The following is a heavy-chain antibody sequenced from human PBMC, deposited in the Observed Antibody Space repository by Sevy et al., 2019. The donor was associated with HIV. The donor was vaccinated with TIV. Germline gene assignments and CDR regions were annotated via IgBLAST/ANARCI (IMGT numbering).Heavy chain of an antibody. CDR1: GFSFNSYA. J-gene: IGHJ4*02. D-gene: IGHD3-10*01. Sequence: GGSLRLSCTPSGFSFNSYALTWVRQAPGRGLEWVSSITGTGGDAYYADSVRGRFTISRDNFKNILYLQMDSLRVEDTAVYYCAKVRGSGTYDFDYWDQGTLVTVSP. CDR2: ITGTGGDA. V-gene: IGHV3-23*01. CDR3: AKVRGSGTYDFDY.